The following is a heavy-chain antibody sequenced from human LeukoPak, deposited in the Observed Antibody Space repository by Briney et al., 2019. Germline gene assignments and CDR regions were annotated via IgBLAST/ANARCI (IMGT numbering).Heavy chain of an antibody. CDR1: GFTVSSNY. Sequence: GGSLRLSCAASGFTVSSNYMCWVHQAPVKGLEWVSVIYSGGGTYYADSVKGRFTISRDNSKNTLYLQMDSLRAKDTAMYYCARTVVGTASDAFDIWGQGTMVTVSS. CDR2: IYSGGGT. D-gene: IGHD1-26*01. J-gene: IGHJ3*02. V-gene: IGHV3-53*01. CDR3: ARTVVGTASDAFDI.